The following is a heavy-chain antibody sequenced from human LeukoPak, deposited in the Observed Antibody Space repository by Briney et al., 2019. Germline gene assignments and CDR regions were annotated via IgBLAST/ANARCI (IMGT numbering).Heavy chain of an antibody. Sequence: GRSLRLSCAASGFTFSGYGMHWVRQAPGKGLEWVAVIWYDGSNKYYADSVKGRFTISRDNSKNTLYLQMNSLRAEDTAVYYCAKDRNPITMVRGVIRMHFDYWGQGTLVTVPS. CDR3: AKDRNPITMVRGVIRMHFDY. CDR1: GFTFSGYG. CDR2: IWYDGSNK. V-gene: IGHV3-33*06. J-gene: IGHJ4*02. D-gene: IGHD3-10*01.